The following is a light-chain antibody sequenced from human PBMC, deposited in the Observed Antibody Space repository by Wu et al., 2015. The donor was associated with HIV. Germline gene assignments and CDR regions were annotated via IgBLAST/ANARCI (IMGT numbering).Light chain of an antibody. CDR3: QQYDGLPRT. CDR1: QSVNNY. J-gene: IGKJ1*01. Sequence: EIVLTQSPGTLSLSPGERGTLSCRASQSVNNYLAWYQQKPGQAPRLLIYGASNRATGIPDRFSASGSGTDFTLTIRRLEPEDFAVYYCQQYDGLPRTFGQGTKVE. V-gene: IGKV3-20*01. CDR2: GAS.